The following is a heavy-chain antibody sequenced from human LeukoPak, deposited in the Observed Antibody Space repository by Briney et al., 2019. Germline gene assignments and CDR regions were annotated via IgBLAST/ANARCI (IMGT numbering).Heavy chain of an antibody. CDR2: ISGSGDNT. J-gene: IGHJ4*02. CDR3: AKTNYDILTGAPLDY. Sequence: GGSLRLSCAASGFTFSSYGMSWVRQAPGRGLEWVSTISGSGDNTYYADSVKGRFTISRDNSKNTLYLQMNSLRAEDTAVYYCAKTNYDILTGAPLDYWGQGTLVTVSS. CDR1: GFTFSSYG. D-gene: IGHD3-9*01. V-gene: IGHV3-23*01.